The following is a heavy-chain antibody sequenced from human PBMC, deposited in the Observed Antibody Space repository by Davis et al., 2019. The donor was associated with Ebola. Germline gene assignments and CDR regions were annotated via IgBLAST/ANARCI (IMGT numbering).Heavy chain of an antibody. CDR2: INPSAGYT. D-gene: IGHD3/OR15-3a*01. J-gene: IGHJ4*02. CDR1: GYTFTNYY. CDR3: ARASIRSNDFWTALPGYHFNS. V-gene: IGHV1-46*01. Sequence: ASVKVSCKAFGYTFTNYYLHWERQAPGQGLEWMGVINPSAGYTNYAQKFQGRVTITADESTSTAYMELSSLRSDDTAVYYCARASIRSNDFWTALPGYHFNSWGQGTLVSVSS.